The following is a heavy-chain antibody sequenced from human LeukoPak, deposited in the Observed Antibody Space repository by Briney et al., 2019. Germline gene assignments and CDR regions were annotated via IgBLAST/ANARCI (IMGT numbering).Heavy chain of an antibody. CDR2: MNPNSANT. Sequence: ASVKVSCKASGYTFIRYDINWVRQAAGQGLEWMGWMNPNSANTGYAEKFQGRVSMTRDNPMSTAYMELSGLRPDDTAVYYCARARTDLESGDLSYAFEIWGQGTMITVSS. D-gene: IGHD1-1*01. CDR1: GYTFIRYD. V-gene: IGHV1-8*01. J-gene: IGHJ3*02. CDR3: ARARTDLESGDLSYAFEI.